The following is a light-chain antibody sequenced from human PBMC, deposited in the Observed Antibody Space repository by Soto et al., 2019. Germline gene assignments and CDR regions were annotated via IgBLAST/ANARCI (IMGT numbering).Light chain of an antibody. J-gene: IGKJ3*01. Sequence: DIQMTQSPSSLSAFVGDRVTITCRSSQTISSYLNWYQQKPGKAPKVLIYAASYLQTGVSSRFSGRGSGTDFTLTIDSLQPEDAATCYCQQSYIRFTFGPGTKVAI. CDR3: QQSYIRFT. CDR1: QTISSY. V-gene: IGKV1-39*01. CDR2: AAS.